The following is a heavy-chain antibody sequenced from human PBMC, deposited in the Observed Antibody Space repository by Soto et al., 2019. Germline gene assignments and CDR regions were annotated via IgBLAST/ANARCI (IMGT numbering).Heavy chain of an antibody. CDR2: ISYDGSNK. J-gene: IGHJ4*02. CDR1: GFTFSSYG. V-gene: IGHV3-30*18. D-gene: IGHD6-6*01. Sequence: QVQLVESGGGVVQPGRSLRLSCAASGFTFSSYGMHWVRQAPGKGLEWVAVISYDGSNKYYADSVKGRFTISRDNSKNTLYLQMNGLRAEDTAVYYCAKGGVAARIKAVVDYWGQGTLVTVSS. CDR3: AKGGVAARIKAVVDY.